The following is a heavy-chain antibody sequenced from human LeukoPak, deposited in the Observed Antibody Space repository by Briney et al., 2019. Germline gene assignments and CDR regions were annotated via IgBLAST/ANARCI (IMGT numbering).Heavy chain of an antibody. V-gene: IGHV4-34*01. D-gene: IGHD2-15*01. CDR1: GGSFSGYY. CDR2: INHSGST. Sequence: SKTLSLTCAVYGGSFSGYYWSWIRQPPGKGLEWIGEINHSGSTNYNPSLKSRVTISVDTSKNQFSLKLSSVTAADTAVYYCARGPGCSGGSCYLDLDYWGQGTLVTVSS. CDR3: ARGPGCSGGSCYLDLDY. J-gene: IGHJ4*02.